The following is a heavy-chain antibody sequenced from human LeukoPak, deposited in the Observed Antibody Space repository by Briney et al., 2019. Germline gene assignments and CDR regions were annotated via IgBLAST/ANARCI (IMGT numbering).Heavy chain of an antibody. CDR1: GFTVSSNY. V-gene: IGHV3-66*02. Sequence: PRGSLRLSCAASGFTVSSNYMSWVRQTPGKGLEWVSVIYSGGSTYYADSAKGRFTISRDNSKNTLYLQMNSLRAEDTAVYYCARDGGTYSSSPIGYWGQGTLVTVSS. J-gene: IGHJ4*02. D-gene: IGHD6-13*01. CDR2: IYSGGST. CDR3: ARDGGTYSSSPIGY.